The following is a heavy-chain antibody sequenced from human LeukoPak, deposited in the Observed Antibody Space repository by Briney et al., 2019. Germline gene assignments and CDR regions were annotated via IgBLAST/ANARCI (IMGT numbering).Heavy chain of an antibody. Sequence: ASVKVSCKASGYTFTSYAMHWVRQAPGQRLEWMGWINAGNGNTKYSQKFQGRVTITRDTSASTAYMELSSLRSEDTAVYYCARSGYCSGGSCYLGDYWGQGTLVTVSS. CDR1: GYTFTSYA. CDR2: INAGNGNT. V-gene: IGHV1-3*01. CDR3: ARSGYCSGGSCYLGDY. D-gene: IGHD2-15*01. J-gene: IGHJ4*02.